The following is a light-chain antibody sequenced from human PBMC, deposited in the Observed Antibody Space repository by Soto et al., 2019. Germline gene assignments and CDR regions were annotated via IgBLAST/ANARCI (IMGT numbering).Light chain of an antibody. V-gene: IGKV3-15*01. Sequence: EIVMTQSPATLSVSPGERATLSCRASQSVSSDLAWYHQKPGQAPRLLIHSASTRATGIPARFSGSGSGTEFTLTINSLQSEDFAVYYCQQYNNWPRTFGQGTKVEIK. CDR1: QSVSSD. CDR3: QQYNNWPRT. CDR2: SAS. J-gene: IGKJ1*01.